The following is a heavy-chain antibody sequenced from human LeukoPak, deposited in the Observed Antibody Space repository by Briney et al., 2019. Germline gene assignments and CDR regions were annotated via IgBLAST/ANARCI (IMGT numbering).Heavy chain of an antibody. CDR1: GFTFSSNW. J-gene: IGHJ6*04. Sequence: PGGSLRLSCTASGFTFSSNWMTWVRQAPGKGLEWVANINEDGGGRYYVDSVKGRFTISRDNARNSVHLEVNNLRAEDTAVYYCATRRCSIAACRASSYRCFDFWGKGTTVIVSS. V-gene: IGHV3-7*01. D-gene: IGHD2-2*01. CDR2: INEDGGGR. CDR3: ATRRCSIAACRASSYRCFDF.